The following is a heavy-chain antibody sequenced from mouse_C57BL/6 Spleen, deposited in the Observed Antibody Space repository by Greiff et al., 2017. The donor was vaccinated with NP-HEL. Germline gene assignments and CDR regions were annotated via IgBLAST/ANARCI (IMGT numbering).Heavy chain of an antibody. CDR1: GYSFTSYC. CDR3: ARSSFYYSFAY. CDR2: IDPNSGGT. Sequence: QVQLQQPGPDLVKPSASVSLSCSASGYSFTSYCIPWLMQRPGRGLVWFGRIDPNSGGTKYNEKFKSKATLTVDKPSSTAYMQLSSLTSEDSAVYYCARSSFYYSFAYWGQGTLVTVSA. V-gene: IGHV1-72*01. D-gene: IGHD1-1*01. J-gene: IGHJ3*01.